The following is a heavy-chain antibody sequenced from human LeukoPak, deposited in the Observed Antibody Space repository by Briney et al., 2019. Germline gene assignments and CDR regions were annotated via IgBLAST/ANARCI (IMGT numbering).Heavy chain of an antibody. CDR2: ISSSSSYI. J-gene: IGHJ4*02. Sequence: GGSLRLSCAASGFTFSSYSMNWVRQAPGKGLEWVSSISSSSSYIYYADSVKGRFTISRDNAKNSLYLQMNSPRAEDTAVYYCARGEVVVVPAALDYWGQGTLVTVSS. CDR1: GFTFSSYS. CDR3: ARGEVVVVPAALDY. V-gene: IGHV3-21*01. D-gene: IGHD2-2*01.